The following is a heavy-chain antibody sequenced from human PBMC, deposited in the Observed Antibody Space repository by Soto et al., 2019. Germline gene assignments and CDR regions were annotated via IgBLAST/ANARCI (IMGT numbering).Heavy chain of an antibody. CDR2: INPSGGST. Sequence: PAASVKVSCKASGYTFTSYYMHWVRQAPGQGLEWMGIINPSGGSTSYAQKFQGRVTMTRDTSTSTVYMELSSLRSEDTAVYYCARTYYDILTGYYPTPYYFDYWGQGTLVTVSS. D-gene: IGHD3-9*01. J-gene: IGHJ4*02. CDR1: GYTFTSYY. CDR3: ARTYYDILTGYYPTPYYFDY. V-gene: IGHV1-46*01.